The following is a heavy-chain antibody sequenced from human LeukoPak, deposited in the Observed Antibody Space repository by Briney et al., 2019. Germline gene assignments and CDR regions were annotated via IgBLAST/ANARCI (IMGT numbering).Heavy chain of an antibody. D-gene: IGHD2-15*01. CDR2: IQPGVSDI. V-gene: IGHV5-51*01. Sequence: HGESLKISCKTSGYSFTSFWTVWVRQMPGKGLEWVGIIQPGVSDIRYSPSFQGQVTISADKSISTAYLQWSSLKASDTATYYCGRGLVVAGEVFDYCGQGTLVTVS. CDR3: GRGLVVAGEVFDY. J-gene: IGHJ4*02. CDR1: GYSFTSFW.